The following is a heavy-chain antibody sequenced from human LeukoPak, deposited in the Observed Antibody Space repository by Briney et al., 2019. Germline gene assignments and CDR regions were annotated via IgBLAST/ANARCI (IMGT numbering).Heavy chain of an antibody. D-gene: IGHD1-26*01. CDR1: GYTFTSNY. Sequence: GASVKVSCKAFGYTFTSNYMHWVRQAPGQGLEWMGWISAYNGNTNYAQKLQGRVTMTTDTSTSTAYMELRSLRSDDTAVYYCAREPYSGDPWGQGTLVTVSS. CDR3: AREPYSGDP. V-gene: IGHV1-18*04. J-gene: IGHJ5*02. CDR2: ISAYNGNT.